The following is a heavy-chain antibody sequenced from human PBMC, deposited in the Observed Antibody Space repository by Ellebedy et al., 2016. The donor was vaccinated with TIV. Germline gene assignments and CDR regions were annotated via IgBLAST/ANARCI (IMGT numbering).Heavy chain of an antibody. CDR1: GFTFSSYG. CDR2: ISYDGSNK. Sequence: GGSLRLXXAASGFTFSSYGMHWVRQAPGKGLEWVAVISYDGSNKYYADSVKGRFTISRDNSKNTLYLQMNSLRAEDTAVYYCAKDRVYVGWSGYPDYWGQGTLVTVSS. D-gene: IGHD3-3*01. J-gene: IGHJ4*02. CDR3: AKDRVYVGWSGYPDY. V-gene: IGHV3-30*18.